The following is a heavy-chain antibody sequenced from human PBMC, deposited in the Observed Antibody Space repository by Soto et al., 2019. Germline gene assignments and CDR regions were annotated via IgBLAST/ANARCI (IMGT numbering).Heavy chain of an antibody. D-gene: IGHD6-19*01. J-gene: IGHJ6*02. CDR1: GFTFSSYA. CDR3: ANIPYSSCWSYYDYGMDV. Sequence: EVQLLESGGGLVQPGGSLRLSCAASGFTFSSYAMNWVRQAPGKGLEWVSAISGRGGSTYYADSVKGRFTISRDNSKNPLYLQKNRLRAEDTAVYYCANIPYSSCWSYYDYGMDVWGQWTTVTVSS. V-gene: IGHV3-23*01. CDR2: ISGRGGST.